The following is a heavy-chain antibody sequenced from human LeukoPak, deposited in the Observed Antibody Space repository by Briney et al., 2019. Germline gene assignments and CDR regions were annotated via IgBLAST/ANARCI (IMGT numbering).Heavy chain of an antibody. CDR2: MYHSGTT. Sequence: SETLSLTCTVSGGSISSYYWSWIRQPPGKGLEWIGYMYHSGTTNYNPSLRSRVTISVGTSKDQFSLRLSSVTAADTAVYYCARARVRSYSYDSDGSYTSDWIFDLWGRGTLVTVSS. CDR3: ARARVRSYSYDSDGSYTSDWIFDL. V-gene: IGHV4-59*01. D-gene: IGHD3-22*01. J-gene: IGHJ2*01. CDR1: GGSISSYY.